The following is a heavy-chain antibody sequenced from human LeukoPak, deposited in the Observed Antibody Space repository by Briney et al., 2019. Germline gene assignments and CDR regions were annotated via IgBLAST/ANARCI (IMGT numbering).Heavy chain of an antibody. CDR2: ISYDGSNK. V-gene: IGHV3-30-3*01. Sequence: GRSLRLSCAASGFTFSSYAMPWVRQAPGKGLEWVAVISYDGSNKYYADSVKGRFTISRDNSKNTLYLQMNSLRAEDTAVYYCARTGQQLVQDAFDIWGQGTMVTVSS. J-gene: IGHJ3*02. CDR3: ARTGQQLVQDAFDI. CDR1: GFTFSSYA. D-gene: IGHD6-6*01.